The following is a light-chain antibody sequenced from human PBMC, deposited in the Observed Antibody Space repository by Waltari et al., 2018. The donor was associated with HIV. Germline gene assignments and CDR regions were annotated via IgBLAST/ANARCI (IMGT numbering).Light chain of an antibody. Sequence: QSALTQPRSVSGSPGQSVTISCTGTASDLGYFDYVSWYQQYPGTAPKVLIYEVFQRPSGVPDRVTASKSGITASLTISVLQDEDEADYYCCSYAGTYTYVFGSGTTVTVL. CDR3: CSYAGTYTYV. CDR1: ASDLGYFDY. V-gene: IGLV2-11*01. J-gene: IGLJ1*01. CDR2: EVF.